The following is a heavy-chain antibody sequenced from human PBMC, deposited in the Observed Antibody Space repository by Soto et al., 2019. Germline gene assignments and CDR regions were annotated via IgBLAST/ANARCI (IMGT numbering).Heavy chain of an antibody. D-gene: IGHD3-10*01. Sequence: EVQLVESGGGLVQPGRSLRLSCAASGFTFDDYAMHWVRQAPGKGLEWVAGISWNSGSIGYADSVKGRFTISRDNAKNSLYLQVNSPGAEDTALYHCAEGGQRFVEGGGYWGQGTMVTVSS. J-gene: IGHJ4*02. CDR3: AEGGQRFVEGGGY. CDR2: ISWNSGSI. CDR1: GFTFDDYA. V-gene: IGHV3-9*01.